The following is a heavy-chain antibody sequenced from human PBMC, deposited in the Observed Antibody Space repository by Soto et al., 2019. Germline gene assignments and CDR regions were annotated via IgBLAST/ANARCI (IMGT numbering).Heavy chain of an antibody. J-gene: IGHJ1*01. D-gene: IGHD2-21*01. CDR3: TRGALAPGPAPVSTYGIYTNNPLAS. Sequence: QVQLAQSGAEVRKPGSSVKVSCRASGGSFSDFAFSWVRQAPGQGLEWMGGIIPMFAATKYAQRFQGRVTITADASTRTFNVALNGPKSAVSAFYSSTRGALAPGPAPVSTYGIYTNNPLASRGQGTLVSVS. CDR2: IIPMFAAT. V-gene: IGHV1-69*01. CDR1: GGSFSDFA.